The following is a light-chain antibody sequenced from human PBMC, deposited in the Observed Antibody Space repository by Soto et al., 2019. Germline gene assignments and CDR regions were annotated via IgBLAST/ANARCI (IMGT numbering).Light chain of an antibody. CDR3: NSYAGSFNWV. CDR2: EVT. CDR1: SSDVGGYNY. J-gene: IGLJ3*02. V-gene: IGLV2-8*01. Sequence: QSALTQPPSASGSLGQSVTISCTGTSSDVGGYNYVSWYQQHPGKAPKLMIYEVTKRPSGVPDRFSGSKSGNTASLTVSGLQAEDEADYYCNSYAGSFNWVFGGGTKLTVL.